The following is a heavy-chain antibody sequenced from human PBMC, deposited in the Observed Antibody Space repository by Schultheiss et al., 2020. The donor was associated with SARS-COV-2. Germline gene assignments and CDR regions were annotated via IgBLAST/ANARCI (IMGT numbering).Heavy chain of an antibody. CDR2: VSNDGSNQ. V-gene: IGHV3-30*04. D-gene: IGHD3-3*01. J-gene: IGHJ4*02. CDR3: TTRFLEWLPFDY. CDR1: GFTFDDYA. Sequence: GGSLRLSCEATGFTFDDYAMHWVRQAPGKGLEWVAVVSNDGSNQDYADSVKGRFTISRDNSKNTLYLQMNSLKTEDTAVYYCTTRFLEWLPFDYWGQGTLVTVSS.